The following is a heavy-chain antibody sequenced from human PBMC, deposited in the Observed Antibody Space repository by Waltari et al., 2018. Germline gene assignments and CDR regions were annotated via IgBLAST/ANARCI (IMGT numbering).Heavy chain of an antibody. CDR1: GFTFSSYY. D-gene: IGHD3-3*01. CDR2: ISSGGETT. Sequence: EVQLLQSGGGLLQPGGSLRLSCAASGFTFSSYYMSWVRQAPGKGLEWVSAISSGGETTLYADSVKGRFTISRDNSKNTLSLQVSSLRAEDTAVYYCAKRLLEPQVGAFDIWGQGTIVTVSS. J-gene: IGHJ3*02. CDR3: AKRLLEPQVGAFDI. V-gene: IGHV3-23*01.